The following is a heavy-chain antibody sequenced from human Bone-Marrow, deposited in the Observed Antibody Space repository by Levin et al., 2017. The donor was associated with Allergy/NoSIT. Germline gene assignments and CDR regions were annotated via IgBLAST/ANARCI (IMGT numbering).Heavy chain of an antibody. D-gene: IGHD3-10*01. CDR3: ARGTDRGVTPLNY. CDR1: GFTFSNYS. CDR2: IGAGGSII. J-gene: IGHJ4*02. V-gene: IGHV3-48*01. Sequence: GESLKISCAASGFTFSNYSMNWVRQAPGKGLEWVSYIGAGGSIIYYADSVKGRFTISRDKAKNSLYLQMHNLRAEDTAVYYCARGTDRGVTPLNYWGQGTLVTVSS.